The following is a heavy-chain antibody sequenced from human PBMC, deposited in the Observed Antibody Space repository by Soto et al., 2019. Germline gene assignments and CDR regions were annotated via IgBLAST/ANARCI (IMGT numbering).Heavy chain of an antibody. J-gene: IGHJ4*02. CDR1: GGSIGSSSYH. CDR2: IYYSAST. V-gene: IGHV4-39*01. CDR3: ESSITIFGVVTPYAY. Sequence: SETLSRTGTVSGGSIGSSSYHWGVIRQPPGKGLEWIASIYYSASTYYKPSLKRRVTISVDTSKNQFSLKLSSVTAADTAVYYCESSITIFGVVTPYAYWGQGTLVTVSS. D-gene: IGHD3-3*01.